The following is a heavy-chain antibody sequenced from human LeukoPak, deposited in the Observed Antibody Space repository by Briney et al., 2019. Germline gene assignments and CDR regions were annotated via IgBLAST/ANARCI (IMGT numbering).Heavy chain of an antibody. CDR1: GFTFSSYS. J-gene: IGHJ4*02. Sequence: GGSLRLSCAASGFTFSSYSMNWVRQAPGKGLEWVSSISSSSSYIYYADSVKGRFTISRDNAKNSLYLQMNSLRAEDTAVYYCATGPPRDDYGDYPPRDYWRQGTLVTVSS. D-gene: IGHD4-17*01. CDR2: ISSSSSYI. CDR3: ATGPPRDDYGDYPPRDY. V-gene: IGHV3-21*01.